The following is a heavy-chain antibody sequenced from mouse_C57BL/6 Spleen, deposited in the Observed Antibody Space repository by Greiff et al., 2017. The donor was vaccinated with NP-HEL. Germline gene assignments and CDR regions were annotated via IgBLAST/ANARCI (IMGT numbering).Heavy chain of an antibody. CDR3: ARGGVYYSFDY. CDR1: GYTFTDYY. D-gene: IGHD1-1*01. J-gene: IGHJ2*01. Sequence: QVHVKQSGAELVRPGASVKLSCKASGYTFTDYYINWVKQRPGQGLEWIARIYPGSGNTYYNEKFKGKATLTAEKSSSTAYMQLSSLTSEDSAVYFCARGGVYYSFDYWGQGTTLTVSS. CDR2: IYPGSGNT. V-gene: IGHV1-76*01.